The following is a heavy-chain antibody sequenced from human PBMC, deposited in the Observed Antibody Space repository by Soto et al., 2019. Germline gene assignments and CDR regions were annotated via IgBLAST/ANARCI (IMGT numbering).Heavy chain of an antibody. CDR3: ARGGSGYTWFNEF. D-gene: IGHD3-22*01. CDR1: GVLFSSYP. Sequence: QEQLVQSGAAVKKPGSSVKVSCKASGVLFSSYPISWLRQVPGQGLDWFGGIIPVFQTAYSTQRCQGRVTITADESTNTAYMALSSLRSEDTAIDYCARGGSGYTWFNEFWGEGNLVTVSS. J-gene: IGHJ4*02. CDR2: IIPVFQTA. V-gene: IGHV1-69*01.